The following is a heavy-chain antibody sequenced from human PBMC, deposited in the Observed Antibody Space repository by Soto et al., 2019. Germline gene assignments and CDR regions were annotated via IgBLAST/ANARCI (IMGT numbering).Heavy chain of an antibody. Sequence: SVKVSCKASGGTFSSYAISWVRQAPGQGLEWMGGIIPIFGTANYAQKFQGRVTITADKSTSTAYMELSSLRSEDTAVYYCARTGGASRGFSYGSSDAFDIWGQGTMVTVSS. CDR2: IIPIFGTA. CDR1: GGTFSSYA. J-gene: IGHJ3*02. D-gene: IGHD5-18*01. CDR3: ARTGGASRGFSYGSSDAFDI. V-gene: IGHV1-69*06.